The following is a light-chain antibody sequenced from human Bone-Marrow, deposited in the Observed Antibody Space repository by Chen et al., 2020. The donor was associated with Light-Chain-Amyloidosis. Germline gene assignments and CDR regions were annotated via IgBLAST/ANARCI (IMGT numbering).Light chain of an antibody. J-gene: IGKJ1*01. CDR1: QTLLYSGNNKDY. CDR3: QQYSTLPWT. Sequence: DIVMTQSPDSLTVSLGERATINCKSSQTLLYSGNNKDYLAWYQQKPGQPPKLLFYWSSIREYGVPDRFIGSGSGTDFTPTITSLQAEDVAVYYCQQYSTLPWTFGQGTTVEI. V-gene: IGKV4-1*01. CDR2: WSS.